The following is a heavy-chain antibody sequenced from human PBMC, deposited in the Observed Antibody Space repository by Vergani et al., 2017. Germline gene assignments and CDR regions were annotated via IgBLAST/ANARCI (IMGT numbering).Heavy chain of an antibody. CDR3: ARDRPHSYYYYDYMDV. J-gene: IGHJ6*03. D-gene: IGHD2-15*01. Sequence: QVQLVQSGAEVKKPGASVKVSCKASGYTFTSYAMHWVRQAPGQRLEWMGWINAGNGNTKYSQKFQGRVTITRDTSASTAYMELSSLRSEDTAVYYCARDRPHSYYYYDYMDVWGKGTTVTVSS. CDR2: INAGNGNT. V-gene: IGHV1-3*01. CDR1: GYTFTSYA.